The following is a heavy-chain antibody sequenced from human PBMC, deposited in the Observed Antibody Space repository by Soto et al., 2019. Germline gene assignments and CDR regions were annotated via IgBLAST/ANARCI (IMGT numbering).Heavy chain of an antibody. Sequence: VQLVQSGAEVKKPGASVKVSCKTSGDSFNDYYIHWVRQAPGQGLEWMGWINPNGGVTKYAQKFQGRVTGTRDTSIRTVYMELSSLRSDDTAGYYCARESGGATATLDYYYFYMDVWGKGTTVTVSS. CDR2: INPNGGVT. J-gene: IGHJ6*03. CDR3: ARESGGATATLDYYYFYMDV. D-gene: IGHD5-12*01. CDR1: GDSFNDYY. V-gene: IGHV1-2*02.